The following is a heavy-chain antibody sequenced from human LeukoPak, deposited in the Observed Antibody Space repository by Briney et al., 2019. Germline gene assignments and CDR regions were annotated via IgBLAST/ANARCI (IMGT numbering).Heavy chain of an antibody. CDR2: ISDSGGAT. V-gene: IGHV3-23*01. CDR1: GFTFSSYG. J-gene: IGHJ4*02. Sequence: GGSLRLSCAASGFTFSSYGMSWVRQAPGKGLEWVSAISDSGGATYYADSVKGRFTISRDNSKNTLYLQVNSLRSDGTAVYYCAKVAVGWVAFEYWGQGTLVTVSS. D-gene: IGHD2-15*01. CDR3: AKVAVGWVAFEY.